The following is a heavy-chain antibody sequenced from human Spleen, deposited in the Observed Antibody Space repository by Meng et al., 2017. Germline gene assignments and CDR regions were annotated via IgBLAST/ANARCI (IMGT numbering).Heavy chain of an antibody. V-gene: IGHV1-18*01. J-gene: IGHJ4*02. CDR3: ARGTPGRSYSDY. Sequence: QVQPVQSGSEVKKPRASVKVSCKASDYTFTCYGVSWVRQTTGQGLEWMAWLGANDGDTRHAPKFQGRVTVSADRTTATAYMELRSLRSDDTAVYYCARGTPGRSYSDYWGQGTLVTVSS. CDR2: LGANDGDT. CDR1: DYTFTCYG. D-gene: IGHD2-15*01.